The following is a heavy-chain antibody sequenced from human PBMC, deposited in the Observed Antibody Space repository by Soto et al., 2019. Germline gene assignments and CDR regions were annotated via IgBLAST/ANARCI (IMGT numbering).Heavy chain of an antibody. CDR2: KYFRSRWYN. CDR1: GGGSSRNRAS. CDR3: ARGKLERDWYFDL. Sequence: SRTRTVPGGVSGGGSSRNRASGDWIRQTPSRGLEWLGRKYFRSRWYNDYPASIKGRIAINPDTSKNQFSLHLSSVTPEDTAVYYCARGKLERDWYFDLWGRGTLVTVSS. V-gene: IGHV6-1*01. D-gene: IGHD1-1*01. J-gene: IGHJ2*01.